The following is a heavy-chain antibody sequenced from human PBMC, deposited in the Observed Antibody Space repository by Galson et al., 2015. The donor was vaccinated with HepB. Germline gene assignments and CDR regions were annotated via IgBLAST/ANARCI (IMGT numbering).Heavy chain of an antibody. CDR3: AKDGGGFEARGVTQYFRH. D-gene: IGHD3-10*01. CDR2: ISYDGSNK. Sequence: SLRLSCAASGFTFSNYGMHWVRQAPGKGLEWVAVISYDGSNKYYADSVRGRVTISRDNSKNTLYLQMNSLRAEDTAVYYCAKDGGGFEARGVTQYFRHWGQGTLVTVSS. CDR1: GFTFSNYG. J-gene: IGHJ1*01. V-gene: IGHV3-30*18.